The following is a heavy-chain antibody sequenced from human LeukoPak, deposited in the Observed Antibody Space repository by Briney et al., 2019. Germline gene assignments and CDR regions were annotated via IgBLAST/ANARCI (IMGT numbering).Heavy chain of an antibody. CDR2: IYSGGST. CDR1: GFTVSSNY. CDR3: AKDQVGYSYGSFDY. D-gene: IGHD5-18*01. J-gene: IGHJ4*02. V-gene: IGHV3-53*01. Sequence: GGSLRLSCAASGFTVSSNYMSWVRQAPGKGLEWVSVIYSGGSTYYADSVKGRFTISRDNSKNTLYLQMNSLRAEDTAVYYCAKDQVGYSYGSFDYWGQGTLVTVSS.